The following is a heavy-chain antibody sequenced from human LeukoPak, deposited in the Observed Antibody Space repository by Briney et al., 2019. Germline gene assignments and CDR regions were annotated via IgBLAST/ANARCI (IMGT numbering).Heavy chain of an antibody. CDR1: GGSISSGDYY. CDR3: ARARAYIVVVPAAILYDY. CDR2: IYYSGST. J-gene: IGHJ4*02. Sequence: SETLSLTCTVSGGSISSGDYYWSWLRQPPGKGLEWIGYIYYSGSTYYNPSLKSRVTISVDTSKNRFSLKLSSVTAADTAVYYCARARAYIVVVPAAILYDYWGQGTLVTVSS. V-gene: IGHV4-30-4*01. D-gene: IGHD2-2*02.